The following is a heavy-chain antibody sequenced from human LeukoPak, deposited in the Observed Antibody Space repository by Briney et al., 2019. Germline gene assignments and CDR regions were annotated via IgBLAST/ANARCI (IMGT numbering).Heavy chain of an antibody. Sequence: GGSLRPSCVGSGFTFRSHAMSWVRQAPEKGLEFVSGIYENGGTTYYADSVKGRFSISRDNSKNTLYLQMDSLRGEDTAVYYCAKDFRIGYSAHFDYWGQGALVTVSS. CDR3: AKDFRIGYSAHFDY. D-gene: IGHD2-21*01. V-gene: IGHV3-23*01. CDR2: IYENGGTT. J-gene: IGHJ4*02. CDR1: GFTFRSHA.